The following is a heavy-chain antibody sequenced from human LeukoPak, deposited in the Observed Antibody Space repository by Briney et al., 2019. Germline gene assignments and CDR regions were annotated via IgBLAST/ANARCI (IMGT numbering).Heavy chain of an antibody. CDR3: ARVPGDYGLDY. CDR2: IYYSGST. Sequence: SETLSLTCTVSGGSISSYYWSWIRQPPGKGLEWIGYIYYSGSTNYNPSLKSRVTISVDTSKNQFSLKLSSVTAADTTVYYCARVPGDYGLDYWGQGTLVTVSS. D-gene: IGHD4-17*01. V-gene: IGHV4-59*01. CDR1: GGSISSYY. J-gene: IGHJ4*02.